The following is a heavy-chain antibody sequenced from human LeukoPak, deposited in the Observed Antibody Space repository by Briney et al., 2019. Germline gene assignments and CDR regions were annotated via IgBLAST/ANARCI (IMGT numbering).Heavy chain of an antibody. CDR3: AATPGIAVFDY. V-gene: IGHV3-66*02. D-gene: IGHD6-19*01. Sequence: GGSLRLSCAASGFTVSSNYMSWVRQAPGKGLEWVSVIYSGGSTYYAESVKGRFTISRDNSKNTLYLQMNSLRAEDTAVYYCAATPGIAVFDYWGQGTLVTVSS. J-gene: IGHJ4*02. CDR2: IYSGGST. CDR1: GFTVSSNY.